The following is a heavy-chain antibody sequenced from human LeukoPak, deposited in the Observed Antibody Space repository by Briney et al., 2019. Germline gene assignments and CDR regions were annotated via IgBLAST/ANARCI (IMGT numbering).Heavy chain of an antibody. J-gene: IGHJ6*03. CDR2: IIPIFGTA. CDR1: GGTFISYA. Sequence: ASVKVSCKASGGTFISYAISWVRQAPGQGLEWMGGIIPIFGTANYAQKFQGRVTITADESTSTAYMELSSLRSEDTAVYYCARVRGDCSSTSCDYYYMDVWGKGTTVTVSS. CDR3: ARVRGDCSSTSCDYYYMDV. D-gene: IGHD2-2*01. V-gene: IGHV1-69*13.